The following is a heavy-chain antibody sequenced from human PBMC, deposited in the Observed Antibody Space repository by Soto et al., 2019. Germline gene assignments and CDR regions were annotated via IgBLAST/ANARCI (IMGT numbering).Heavy chain of an antibody. V-gene: IGHV3-23*01. CDR1: GFTCSSYT. CDR2: ISGSGGSP. Sequence: VVFLRLSYAAAGFTCSSYTIAWVRQNTGKGLEKVSSISGSGGSPYFADTVQGRFTISRDNYKNTVSLQINSLRAEDTATYYCTKARCSGGTCYVPGYWGHGTLVTVSS. J-gene: IGHJ4*01. CDR3: TKARCSGGTCYVPGY. D-gene: IGHD2-15*01.